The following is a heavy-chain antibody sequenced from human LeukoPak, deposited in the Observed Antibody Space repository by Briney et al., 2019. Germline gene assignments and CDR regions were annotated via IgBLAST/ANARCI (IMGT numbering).Heavy chain of an antibody. V-gene: IGHV4-39*07. D-gene: IGHD3-9*01. Sequence: SETLSLTCTVSGGSISTSSFYWGWIRQPPGKGLEWIGSMYYSGSTYYNPSLKSRVTISVDTSKNQFSLKLSSVTAADTAVYYCARGPDYDILTGYLILPFDYWGQGTLVTVSS. CDR1: GGSISTSSFY. CDR3: ARGPDYDILTGYLILPFDY. J-gene: IGHJ4*02. CDR2: MYYSGST.